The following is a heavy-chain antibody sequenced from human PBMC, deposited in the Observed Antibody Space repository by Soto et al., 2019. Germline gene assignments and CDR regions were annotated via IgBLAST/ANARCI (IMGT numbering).Heavy chain of an antibody. J-gene: IGHJ6*02. D-gene: IGHD6-6*01. CDR2: INHSGST. CDR3: ARVRTAYSSSSIDV. CDR1: GGSFSGYY. V-gene: IGHV4-34*01. Sequence: TSETLSLTCAVYGGSFSGYYWSWIRQPPGKGLEWSGEINHSGSTNYNPSLKSRVTISVDTSKNQFSLKINSVTAADTAVYYCARVRTAYSSSSIDVWGQGTTVTVSS.